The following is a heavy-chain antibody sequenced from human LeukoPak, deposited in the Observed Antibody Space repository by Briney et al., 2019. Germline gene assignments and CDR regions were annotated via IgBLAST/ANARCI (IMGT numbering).Heavy chain of an antibody. Sequence: PSETLSLTCAVCGGSFSGYYWSWIRQPPGKGLEWIGEINHSGSTNYNPSLKSRVTISVDTSKNQFSLKLSSVTAADTAVYYCARGHSLVIWGQGTLVTVSS. CDR3: ARGHSLVI. J-gene: IGHJ4*02. V-gene: IGHV4-34*01. CDR1: GGSFSGYY. CDR2: INHSGST. D-gene: IGHD2-21*01.